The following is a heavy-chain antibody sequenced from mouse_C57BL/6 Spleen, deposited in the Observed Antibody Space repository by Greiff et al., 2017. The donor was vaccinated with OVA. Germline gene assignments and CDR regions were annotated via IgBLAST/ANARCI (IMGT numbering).Heavy chain of an antibody. D-gene: IGHD1-1*01. CDR2: IHPSDGST. CDR3: AGSDYGSSDYYAMDY. J-gene: IGHJ4*01. V-gene: IGHV1-85*01. Sequence: VQLQQSGPELVKPGASVKLSCKASGYTFTSYDINWVKQRHGQGLEWIGRIHPSDGSTKYNEKFKGKATLTVDATSSTAYIELHSLTAEDSAVYYCAGSDYGSSDYYAMDYWGQGTSVTVSS. CDR1: GYTFTSYD.